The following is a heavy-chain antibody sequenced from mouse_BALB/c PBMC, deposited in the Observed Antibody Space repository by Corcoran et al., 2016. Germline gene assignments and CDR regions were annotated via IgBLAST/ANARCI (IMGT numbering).Heavy chain of an antibody. J-gene: IGHJ2*01. CDR1: GYSITSGYY. V-gene: IGHV3-6*02. CDR3: AREKLGLDY. D-gene: IGHD4-1*01. CDR2: ISYDGSN. Sequence: DVQLQESGPGLVKPSQSLSLTCSVTGYSITSGYYWNWIRQFPGNKLEWMGYISYDGSNNYNPSLKNRISITRDTSKNQFFLKLNSVTTEDTATYYCAREKLGLDYWGQGTTLTVSS.